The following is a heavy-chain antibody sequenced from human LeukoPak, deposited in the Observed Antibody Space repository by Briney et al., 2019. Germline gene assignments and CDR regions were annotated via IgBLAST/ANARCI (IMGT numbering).Heavy chain of an antibody. V-gene: IGHV1-69*01. CDR3: ASNYCSGGSCYYTY. Sequence: SVKVSCKASGGTFSSYAISWVRQAPGQGLEWTGGIIPIFGTANHAQKFQGRVTITADESTSTAYMELSSLRSEDTAVYYCASNYCSGGSCYYTYWGQGTLVTVSS. CDR1: GGTFSSYA. J-gene: IGHJ4*02. D-gene: IGHD2-15*01. CDR2: IIPIFGTA.